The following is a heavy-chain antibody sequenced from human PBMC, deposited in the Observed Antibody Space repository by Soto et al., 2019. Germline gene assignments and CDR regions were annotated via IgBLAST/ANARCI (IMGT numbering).Heavy chain of an antibody. Sequence: GGSLRLSCAGSGFMFSSFAMTWVRQAPGKGLEWVSTTRSNGEHTYYADSVKGRFTVSRDNSKNTLYLQMSSLSAEDTAVYYCARAKRGDSYSITYYYVMDVWGQGTTVTFSS. V-gene: IGHV3-23*01. J-gene: IGHJ6*02. CDR2: TRSNGEHT. D-gene: IGHD5-18*01. CDR1: GFMFSSFA. CDR3: ARAKRGDSYSITYYYVMDV.